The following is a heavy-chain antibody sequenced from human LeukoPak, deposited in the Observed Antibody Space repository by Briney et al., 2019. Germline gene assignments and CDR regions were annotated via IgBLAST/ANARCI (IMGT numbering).Heavy chain of an antibody. CDR3: ASPTPPRSGYFDY. D-gene: IGHD7-27*01. J-gene: IGHJ4*02. CDR1: GFTFSSYA. V-gene: IGHV3-30-3*01. CDR2: ISYDGSNK. Sequence: GGSLRLSCAASGFTFSSYAMHWVRQAPGKGLEWVAVISYDGSNKYYADSVKGRFTISRDNSKNTLYLQMNSLRAEDTAVYYWASPTPPRSGYFDYWGQGTLVTVSS.